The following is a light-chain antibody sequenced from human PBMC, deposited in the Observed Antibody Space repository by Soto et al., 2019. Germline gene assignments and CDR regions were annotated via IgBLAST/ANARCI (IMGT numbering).Light chain of an antibody. CDR2: GAS. CDR3: QQYGSTWT. V-gene: IGKV3-20*01. J-gene: IGKJ1*01. Sequence: PGERATLSCRASQSVSSSYLAWYQQKPGQAPRLLIYGASSRATGIPDRFSGSGSGTDFTLTISRLEPEDFAVYYCQQYGSTWTVGQGTKLDIK. CDR1: QSVSSSY.